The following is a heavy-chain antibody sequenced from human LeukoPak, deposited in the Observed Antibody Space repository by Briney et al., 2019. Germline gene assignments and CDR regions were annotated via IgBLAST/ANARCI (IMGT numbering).Heavy chain of an antibody. CDR1: GCTFSAFA. Sequence: PGGSLRLSCAASGCTFSAFARNWVRHVPGKGLQWFAFIQSDGSYKFYAAFVKGRFTISRDNSKKTVFLQMNRLRPEDTATYYCAKDQGVVGSYDYWGQGALVTVSS. D-gene: IGHD3-16*01. CDR3: AKDQGVVGSYDY. CDR2: IQSDGSYK. V-gene: IGHV3-30*02. J-gene: IGHJ4*02.